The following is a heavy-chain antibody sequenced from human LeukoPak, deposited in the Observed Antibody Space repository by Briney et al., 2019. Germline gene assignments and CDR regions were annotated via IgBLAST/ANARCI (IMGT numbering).Heavy chain of an antibody. V-gene: IGHV1-46*01. CDR1: GYTFTSYY. Sequence: ASVKVSCKASGYTFTSYYMHGVRQAPGQGLEWMGLINPSGSSTSNTQKFQGRVTMTRDTSTSTVYMELSSLRSEDTAVYYCARGYCYNSICYGNFDFWGQGTLVTVSS. D-gene: IGHD2-2*01. J-gene: IGHJ4*02. CDR2: INPSGSST. CDR3: ARGYCYNSICYGNFDF.